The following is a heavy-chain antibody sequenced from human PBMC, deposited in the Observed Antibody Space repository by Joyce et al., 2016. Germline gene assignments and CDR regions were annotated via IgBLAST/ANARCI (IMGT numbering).Heavy chain of an antibody. J-gene: IGHJ5*02. CDR3: TRIGDCSGGSCYEGWFDP. Sequence: RLSCTSSGFIFGDYAMNWFRQAPGKGLEWVGFIRSKAYGGKTDYAASVKGRVTISRDDSKSIAYLQMNSLKTEDTAVYYCTRIGDCSGGSCYEGWFDPWGQGTLVTVSS. CDR2: IRSKAYGGKT. CDR1: GFIFGDYA. D-gene: IGHD2-15*01. V-gene: IGHV3-49*03.